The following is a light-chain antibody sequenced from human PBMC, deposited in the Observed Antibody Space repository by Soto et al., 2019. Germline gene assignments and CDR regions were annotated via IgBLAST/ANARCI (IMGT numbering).Light chain of an antibody. CDR3: QQYYSTPRT. J-gene: IGKJ1*01. Sequence: VMTQSPDSLAVSLGERATINCKSSQSVLYSSNNKNYLAWYQQKPGQPPKLLIYWASTRESGVPDRFSGSGSGTDFTLTISSLQAEDVAVYYCQQYYSTPRTFGQGTKVEIK. CDR2: WAS. V-gene: IGKV4-1*01. CDR1: QSVLYSSNNKNY.